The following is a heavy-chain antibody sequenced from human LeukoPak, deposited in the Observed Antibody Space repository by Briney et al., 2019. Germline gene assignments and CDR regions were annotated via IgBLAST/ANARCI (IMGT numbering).Heavy chain of an antibody. CDR2: ISSSGSTI. Sequence: GGSLRLSCAASGFTFSDYYMSWIRQAPGKGLEWVSYISSSGSTIYYADSVKGRFTISRDNAKNSLYLQMNSLRAEDTAVYYCARGGWDIVVVVAATGFDIWGQGTMVTVSS. CDR1: GFTFSDYY. D-gene: IGHD2-15*01. V-gene: IGHV3-11*01. J-gene: IGHJ3*02. CDR3: ARGGWDIVVVVAATGFDI.